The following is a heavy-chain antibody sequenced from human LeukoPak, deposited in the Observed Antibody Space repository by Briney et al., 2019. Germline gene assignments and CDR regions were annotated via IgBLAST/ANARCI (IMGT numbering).Heavy chain of an antibody. CDR2: ISGSGGST. D-gene: IGHD2-2*02. CDR3: AKTPRGTVSWEYQLLYGDY. Sequence: PGGSLRLSCAASGLSFSTYAVNWVRQAPGKGLEWVSAISGSGGSTYYADSVKGRLTISRDNSKNTLYLQMNSLRAEDTAVYYCAKTPRGTVSWEYQLLYGDYWGQGTLVTVSS. CDR1: GLSFSTYA. J-gene: IGHJ4*02. V-gene: IGHV3-23*01.